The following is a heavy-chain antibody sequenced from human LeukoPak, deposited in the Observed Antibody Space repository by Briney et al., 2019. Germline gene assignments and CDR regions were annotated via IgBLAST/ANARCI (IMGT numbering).Heavy chain of an antibody. D-gene: IGHD3-22*01. J-gene: IGHJ4*02. Sequence: SETLSLTCTVSGGSISSGGYYWSWIREHPGKGLEWIGYIYYSGSTYYNPSLKSRVTISVDTSKNQFSLKLSSVTAADTAVYYCARVDTYYYDSSGHGEVFNYWGQGTLVTVSS. CDR2: IYYSGST. CDR3: ARVDTYYYDSSGHGEVFNY. V-gene: IGHV4-31*03. CDR1: GGSISSGGYY.